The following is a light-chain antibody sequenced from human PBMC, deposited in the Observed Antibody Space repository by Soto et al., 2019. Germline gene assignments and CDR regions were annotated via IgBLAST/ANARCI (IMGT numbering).Light chain of an antibody. CDR1: QSVSSSY. V-gene: IGKV3-20*01. Sequence: EIVLTQSPGTLSLSPGERATLSCRASQSVSSSYLAWYQQKPGQAPRLLIYGASSRATGIPDRFSGSGSGTDFPLTISRLEPEDFGVYYCQQYGSSPSITFGQGTRLEIK. J-gene: IGKJ5*01. CDR2: GAS. CDR3: QQYGSSPSIT.